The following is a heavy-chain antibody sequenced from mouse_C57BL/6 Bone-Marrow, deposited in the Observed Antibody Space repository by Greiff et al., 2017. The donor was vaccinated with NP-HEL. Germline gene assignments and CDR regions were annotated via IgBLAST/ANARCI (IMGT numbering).Heavy chain of an antibody. D-gene: IGHD2-4*01. V-gene: IGHV1-61*01. Sequence: VQLQQPGAELVRPGSSVKLSCKASGYTFTSYWMDWVKQRPGQGLEWIGNIYPSDSETHYNQKFKDKATLTVDKSSSTAYMQLSSLTSEDSAVYYCAVAGLRYYFDYWGQGTTLTVSS. J-gene: IGHJ2*01. CDR3: AVAGLRYYFDY. CDR2: IYPSDSET. CDR1: GYTFTSYW.